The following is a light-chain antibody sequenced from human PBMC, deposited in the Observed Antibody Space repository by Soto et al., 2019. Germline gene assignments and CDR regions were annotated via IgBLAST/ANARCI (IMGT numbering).Light chain of an antibody. V-gene: IGKV3-20*01. CDR1: QSVGRDY. J-gene: IGKJ5*01. CDR2: DAS. CDR3: QQYATSPIT. Sequence: EIVLTQSPGTLSLSPGERATLSCRASQSVGRDYLAWFQQKPGQAPRLLIHDASSRATGIPDRFSGSGSGTDFTLTISRLEPEDFAVYYCQQYATSPITFGQGTRLEMK.